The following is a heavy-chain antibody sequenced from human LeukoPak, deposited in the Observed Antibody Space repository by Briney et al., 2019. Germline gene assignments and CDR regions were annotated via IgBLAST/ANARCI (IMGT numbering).Heavy chain of an antibody. CDR3: ARHSSSEDYYDVPYHFDY. V-gene: IGHV4-39*01. J-gene: IGHJ4*02. Sequence: SETLSLTCTVSGGSISSSSYYWGWIRQPPGKGLEWIGSIYYSGSTYYNPSLKSRVTISVDTSKNQFSLKLSSVTAADTAVYYCARHSSSEDYYDVPYHFDYWGQGTLVTVSS. CDR1: GGSISSSSYY. D-gene: IGHD3-22*01. CDR2: IYYSGST.